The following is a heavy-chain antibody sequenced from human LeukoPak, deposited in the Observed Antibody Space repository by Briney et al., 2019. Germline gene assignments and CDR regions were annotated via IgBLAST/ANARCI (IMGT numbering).Heavy chain of an antibody. D-gene: IGHD2-2*01. V-gene: IGHV3-23*01. CDR3: AKDVTTTTYCSSTSCYLVDYFDY. CDR2: ISGSGGST. CDR1: GFTFSSYA. Sequence: GGSLRLSCAASGFTFSSYAMSWVRQAPGKGLEWVSAISGSGGSTYYADSVKGRFTISRDNSKNTLYLQMNSLRAEDTAVYYCAKDVTTTTYCSSTSCYLVDYFDYWGQGTLVTVPS. J-gene: IGHJ4*02.